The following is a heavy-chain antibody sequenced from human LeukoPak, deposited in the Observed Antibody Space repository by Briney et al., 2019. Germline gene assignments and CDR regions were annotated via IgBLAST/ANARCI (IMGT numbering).Heavy chain of an antibody. CDR1: GFTFGTYN. Sequence: GGSLRLSCAASGFTFGTYNINWVRQTSGKGLECVGRIRTKANNYATDYAASVKGRFTISRDDSKDSTYLQLNSLKTEDTAIYYCARRRGDDYGDYVYWGQGTLVTVSS. CDR3: ARRRGDDYGDYVY. J-gene: IGHJ4*02. CDR2: IRTKANNYAT. V-gene: IGHV3-73*01. D-gene: IGHD4-17*01.